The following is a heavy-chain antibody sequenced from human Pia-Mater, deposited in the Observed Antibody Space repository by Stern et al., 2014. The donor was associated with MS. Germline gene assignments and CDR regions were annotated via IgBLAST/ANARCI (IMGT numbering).Heavy chain of an antibody. Sequence: VQLEESGPGLVRPSETLSLTCTVSGISVRTSSWTWIRQSPGQGLEWIGFISSSGSTNYDPSLQTRVTISVDTAKSQVSLKVRSAAASDTAVYYCARMASISLGGVIATPFDYWGQGSLVTVSS. CDR3: ARMASISLGGVIATPFDY. D-gene: IGHD3-16*02. CDR2: ISSSGST. CDR1: GISVRTSS. J-gene: IGHJ4*02. V-gene: IGHV4-59*02.